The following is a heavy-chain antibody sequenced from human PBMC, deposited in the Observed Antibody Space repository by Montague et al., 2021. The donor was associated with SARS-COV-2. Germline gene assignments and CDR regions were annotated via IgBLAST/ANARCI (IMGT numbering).Heavy chain of an antibody. Sequence: SETLSLTCAVYGGSFSGYYWTWIRQSPGKGLEWIAEINHSGTTNYNFNPSLRSRVTISVDTSKNQFSLKLSSVTAADTAVYYCARPRRPYCSSTSCPNWYFDLWGRGTLVTVSS. V-gene: IGHV4-34*01. D-gene: IGHD2-2*01. CDR2: INHSGTT. J-gene: IGHJ2*01. CDR1: GGSFSGYY. CDR3: ARPRRPYCSSTSCPNWYFDL.